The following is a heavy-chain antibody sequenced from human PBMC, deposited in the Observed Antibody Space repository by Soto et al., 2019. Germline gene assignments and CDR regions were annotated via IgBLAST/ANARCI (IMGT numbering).Heavy chain of an antibody. CDR3: ATGQTVAQFDY. J-gene: IGHJ4*02. V-gene: IGHV4-31*03. CDR1: GGSISSGGYY. CDR2: IYYSGST. D-gene: IGHD4-17*01. Sequence: SETLSLTCTVSGGSISSGGYYWSWIRQHPGKGLEWIGYIYYSGSTYYNPSLKSRVTISVDTSKNQFSLKLSSVTAADTAVYYCATGQTVAQFDYWGQGTLVTVSP.